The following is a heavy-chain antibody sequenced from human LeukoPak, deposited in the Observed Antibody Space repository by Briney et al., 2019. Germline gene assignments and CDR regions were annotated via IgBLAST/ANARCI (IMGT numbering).Heavy chain of an antibody. Sequence: PGGSLRLSCAASGFTFSSYSMTWVRQAPGQGLEWVSSISGSGGSTYHADSVKGRFTISRDISKNTLYLQMNSLSAEDTAAYYCAKSRASSGVAPAGYDYWGQGTLVTVSS. CDR3: AKSRASSGVAPAGYDY. J-gene: IGHJ4*02. D-gene: IGHD6-13*01. CDR1: GFTFSSYS. CDR2: ISGSGGST. V-gene: IGHV3-23*01.